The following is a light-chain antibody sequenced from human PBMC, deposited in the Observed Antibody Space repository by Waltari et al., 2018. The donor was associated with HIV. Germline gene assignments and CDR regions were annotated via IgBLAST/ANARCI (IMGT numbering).Light chain of an antibody. V-gene: IGLV3-25*03. CDR2: KDT. CDR1: ALPNQF. Sequence: SYELTQPPSVSVSPGQTARITCSGDALPNQFAYWYQQKPGQAPLLAIYKDTERPSGIPERFSGSSSGTTVTLTVTGVQAEDEADYYCQSADSSGTYRVFGTGTKVTVL. J-gene: IGLJ1*01. CDR3: QSADSSGTYRV.